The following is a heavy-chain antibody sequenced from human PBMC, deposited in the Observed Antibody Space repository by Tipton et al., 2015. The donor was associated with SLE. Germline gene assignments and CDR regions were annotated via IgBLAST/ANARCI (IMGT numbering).Heavy chain of an antibody. D-gene: IGHD3-3*01. V-gene: IGHV3-20*04. J-gene: IGHJ4*02. CDR3: ARGAYDFWSGLYGGYFDY. CDR1: GFTFDDYG. Sequence: SLRLSCAASGFTFDDYGMSWVRQAPGKGLEWVSGINWNGGSTGYADSVKGRFTISRDNAKNSLYLQMNSLRAEDTALYYCARGAYDFWSGLYGGYFDYWGQGTPVTVSS. CDR2: INWNGGST.